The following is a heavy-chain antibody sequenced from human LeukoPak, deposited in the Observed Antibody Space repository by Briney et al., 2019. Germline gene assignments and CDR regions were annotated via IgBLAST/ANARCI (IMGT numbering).Heavy chain of an antibody. CDR1: GGTFSSYA. CDR2: IIPIFGTA. CDR3: ARSESSGYPYNWFDP. V-gene: IGHV1-69*05. Sequence: SVKVSFKASGGTFSSYAISWVRQAPGQGLEWMGGIIPIFGTANYAQKFQGRVTITTDESTSTAYMELSSLRSEDTAVYYCARSESSGYPYNWFDPWGQGTLVTVSS. J-gene: IGHJ5*02. D-gene: IGHD3-22*01.